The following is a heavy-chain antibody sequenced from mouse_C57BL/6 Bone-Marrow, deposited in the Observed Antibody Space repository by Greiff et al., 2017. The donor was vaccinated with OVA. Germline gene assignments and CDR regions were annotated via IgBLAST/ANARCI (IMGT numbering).Heavy chain of an antibody. CDR1: GYTFTSYG. CDR2: IYPRSGNT. J-gene: IGHJ4*01. D-gene: IGHD1-1*01. CDR3: ARRYYGSSYGRIMDY. V-gene: IGHV1-81*01. Sequence: VQLQQSGAELARPGASVKLSCKASGYTFTSYGISWVKQRTGQGLEWIGEIYPRSGNTYYNEKFKGKATLTADKSSSTAYMELRSLTSEDSAVYFCARRYYGSSYGRIMDYWGQGTSVTVSS.